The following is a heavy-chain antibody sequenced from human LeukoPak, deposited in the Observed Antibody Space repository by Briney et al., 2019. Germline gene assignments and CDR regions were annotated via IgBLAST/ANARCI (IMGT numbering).Heavy chain of an antibody. CDR1: GGTFSSYA. J-gene: IGHJ4*02. V-gene: IGHV1-69*04. D-gene: IGHD3-22*01. CDR2: IIPIFGIA. Sequence: SVKVSCKASGGTFSSYAISWVRQAPGQGLEWMGRIIPIFGIANYAQKFQGRVTITADKSTSTAYVELSSLRSEDTAVYYCAREPRADSSGYYYGYFDYWGQGTLVTVSS. CDR3: AREPRADSSGYYYGYFDY.